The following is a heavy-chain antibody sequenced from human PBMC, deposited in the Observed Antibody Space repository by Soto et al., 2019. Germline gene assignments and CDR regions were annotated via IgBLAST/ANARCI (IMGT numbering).Heavy chain of an antibody. D-gene: IGHD4-4*01. CDR2: IYYSGST. CDR1: GGSISSSSYY. CDR3: ATLQYYYGMDV. V-gene: IGHV4-39*01. J-gene: IGHJ6*02. Sequence: SETLSLTCTVSGGSISSSSYYWGWIRQPSGKGLEWIGSIYYSGSTYYNPSLKSRVTISVDTSKNQFSLKLSSVTAADTAVYYCATLQYYYGMDVWGQGTTVTVSS.